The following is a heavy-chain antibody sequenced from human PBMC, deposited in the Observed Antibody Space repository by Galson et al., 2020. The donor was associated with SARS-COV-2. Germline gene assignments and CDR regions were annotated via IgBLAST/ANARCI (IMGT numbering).Heavy chain of an antibody. Sequence: ETSETLSLTCTVSSGSISSYYWSWIRQPPGKGLEWIGYIYYSGSTNYNPSLKSRVTISVDTSKNQFSLKLSSVTAADTAVYYCACSGSSPYSFDYWGQGTLVTVSS. D-gene: IGHD2-15*01. CDR1: SGSISSYY. CDR3: ACSGSSPYSFDY. J-gene: IGHJ4*02. CDR2: IYYSGST. V-gene: IGHV4-59*08.